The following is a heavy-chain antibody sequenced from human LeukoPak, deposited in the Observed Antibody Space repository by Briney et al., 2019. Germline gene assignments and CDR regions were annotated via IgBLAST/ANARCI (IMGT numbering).Heavy chain of an antibody. Sequence: SETLSLTCTVSGDSISSYYWIWIRQPPGKGLECIGYIYYSGRTNYSPSLKSRVTISVDTSKNQFSLKLSSVTAADTAVYYCASYRQQLVPYWGQGTLVTVSS. CDR1: GDSISSYY. J-gene: IGHJ4*02. CDR2: IYYSGRT. D-gene: IGHD6-13*01. CDR3: ASYRQQLVPY. V-gene: IGHV4-59*12.